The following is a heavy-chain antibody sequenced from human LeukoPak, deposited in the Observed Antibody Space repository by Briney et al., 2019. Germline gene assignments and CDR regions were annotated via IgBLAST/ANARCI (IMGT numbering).Heavy chain of an antibody. CDR3: ARHAVWAVNYYYYMDV. CDR1: GGSISSYY. V-gene: IGHV4-59*08. CDR2: IYYSGST. D-gene: IGHD2-8*01. J-gene: IGHJ6*03. Sequence: PSETLSLTCTVSGGSISSYYWSWIRQPPGKGLEWFEYIYYSGSTNYNPSLKSRVTISVDTSKNQFSLKLSSVTAADTAVYYCARHAVWAVNYYYYMDVWGKGTTVTISS.